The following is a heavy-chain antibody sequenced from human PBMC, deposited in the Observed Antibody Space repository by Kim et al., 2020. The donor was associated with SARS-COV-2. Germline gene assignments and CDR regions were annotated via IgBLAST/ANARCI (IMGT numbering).Heavy chain of an antibody. J-gene: IGHJ3*02. CDR3: ARERDYGDYGDAFDI. D-gene: IGHD4-17*01. V-gene: IGHV3-30*01. Sequence: DSVKGRFTISRDNSKNTLYLQMNSLRAEDTAGYYCARERDYGDYGDAFDIWGQGTMVTVSS.